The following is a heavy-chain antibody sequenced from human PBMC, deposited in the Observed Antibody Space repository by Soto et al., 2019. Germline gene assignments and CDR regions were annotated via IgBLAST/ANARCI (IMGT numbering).Heavy chain of an antibody. J-gene: IGHJ1*01. V-gene: IGHV1-18*04. D-gene: IGHD3-10*01. CDR2: INPYNGDT. CDR3: ARPILWGPEYFQH. CDR1: GYTFTSYG. Sequence: ASVKVSCKASGYTFTSYGISWVRQAPGQGLEWMGWINPYNGDTNYAQKVQGRVTMNTDTSTSTAYMELRGLRSDDTAVYYCARPILWGPEYFQHWGQGTLVTVSS.